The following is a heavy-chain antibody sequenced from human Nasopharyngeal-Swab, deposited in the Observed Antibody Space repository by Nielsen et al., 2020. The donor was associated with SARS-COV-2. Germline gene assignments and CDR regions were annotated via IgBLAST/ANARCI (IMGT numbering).Heavy chain of an antibody. CDR3: AGWITMIRGATFDI. CDR2: IIPIFGTA. D-gene: IGHD3-10*01. J-gene: IGHJ3*02. CDR1: AGTFSSYA. Sequence: SVKVSCKASAGTFSSYAVSWVRQAPGQGLEWMGGIIPIFGTANYAQKFQGRVKITADESTSTDFMELSSLRSEDTAVYYCAGWITMIRGATFDIWGQGTMVTVSS. V-gene: IGHV1-69*13.